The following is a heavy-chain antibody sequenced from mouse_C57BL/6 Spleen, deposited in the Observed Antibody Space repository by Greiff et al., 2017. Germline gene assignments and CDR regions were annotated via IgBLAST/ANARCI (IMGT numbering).Heavy chain of an antibody. Sequence: EVKLQESGPELVKPGASVKMSCKASGYTFTDYNMHWVKQSHGKSLEWIGYINPNNGGTSYNQKFKGKATLTVNKSSSTAYMELRSLTSEDSAVYYCARTYGSIGGYYFDYWGQGTTLTVSS. J-gene: IGHJ2*01. D-gene: IGHD1-1*01. CDR2: INPNNGGT. CDR1: GYTFTDYN. CDR3: ARTYGSIGGYYFDY. V-gene: IGHV1-22*01.